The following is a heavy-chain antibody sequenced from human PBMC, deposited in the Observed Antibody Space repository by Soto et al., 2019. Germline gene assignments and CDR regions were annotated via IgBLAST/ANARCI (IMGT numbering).Heavy chain of an antibody. J-gene: IGHJ4*02. Sequence: ASVKVSCKASGYTFTSYYMHWVRQAPGQGLEWMGIINPSGGSTNYARKFQGRVTMTTDTSTSTAYMEVRSLTSDDTAVYYCAREGLLLLPDYWGQGTLVTVSS. CDR1: GYTFTSYY. V-gene: IGHV1-46*01. CDR2: INPSGGST. D-gene: IGHD3-22*01. CDR3: AREGLLLLPDY.